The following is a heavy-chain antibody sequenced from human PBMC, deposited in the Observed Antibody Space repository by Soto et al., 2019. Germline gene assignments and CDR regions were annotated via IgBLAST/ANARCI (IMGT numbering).Heavy chain of an antibody. J-gene: IGHJ6*03. V-gene: IGHV3-23*01. D-gene: IGHD4-17*01. CDR1: GFTFSSYA. CDR3: AKEAGGDYFGYYYYMDV. CDR2: ISGSGGST. Sequence: GGSLRLSCAASGFTFSSYAMSWVRQAPGKGLEWVSAISGSGGSTYYADSVKGRFTISRDNSKNTLYLQMNSLRAEDTAVYYCAKEAGGDYFGYYYYMDVWGKGTTVTVSS.